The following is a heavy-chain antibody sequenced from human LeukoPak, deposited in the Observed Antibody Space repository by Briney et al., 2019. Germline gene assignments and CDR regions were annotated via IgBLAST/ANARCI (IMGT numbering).Heavy chain of an antibody. CDR1: GYTFTSYG. CDR2: ISAYNGNT. Sequence: ASVKVSCKASGYTFTSYGISWVRQAPGQGLEWMGWISAYNGNTNYAQKLQGRVTMTTDTSTSTAYMELRSLRSDDTAVYYCARAIYGDYLLHFDYWGQGTLVTVSS. J-gene: IGHJ4*02. D-gene: IGHD4-17*01. V-gene: IGHV1-18*01. CDR3: ARAIYGDYLLHFDY.